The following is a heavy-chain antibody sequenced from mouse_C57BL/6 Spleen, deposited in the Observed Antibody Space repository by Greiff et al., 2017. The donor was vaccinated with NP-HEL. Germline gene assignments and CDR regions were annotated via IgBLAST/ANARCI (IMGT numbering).Heavy chain of an antibody. V-gene: IGHV1-55*01. Sequence: VQLQESGAELVKPGASVKMSCKASGYTFTSYWITWVKQRPGQGLEWIGDIYPGSGSTNYNEKFKSKATLTVDTSSSTAYMQLSSLTSEDSAVYYCARGDRYGSPWFAYWGQGTLVTVSA. CDR2: IYPGSGST. CDR3: ARGDRYGSPWFAY. D-gene: IGHD1-1*01. CDR1: GYTFTSYW. J-gene: IGHJ3*01.